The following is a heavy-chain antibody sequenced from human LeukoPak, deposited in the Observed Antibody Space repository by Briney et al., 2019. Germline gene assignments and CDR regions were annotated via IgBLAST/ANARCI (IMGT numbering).Heavy chain of an antibody. J-gene: IGHJ4*02. CDR3: AKDFPNTDY. V-gene: IGHV3-30*02. CDR2: VWYDGSNK. CDR1: GFTFSSYA. Sequence: PGGSLRLSCASSGFTFSSYAMSWVRQAPGKGLEWVAFVWYDGSNKDYADTVKGRFIISRDNSMNTLDLQMNSLRAEDTAVYYCAKDFPNTDYWGQGTLVTVSS.